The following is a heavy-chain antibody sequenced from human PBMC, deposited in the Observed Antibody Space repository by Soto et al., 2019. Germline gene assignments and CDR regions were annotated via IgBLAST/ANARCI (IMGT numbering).Heavy chain of an antibody. Sequence: LRLSCAASGFTVSSNYMSWVRQAPGKGLEWVSVIYSGGSTYYADSVKGRFTISRDNSKNTLYLQMNSLRAEDTAVYYCASRSAVAGTDYWGQGTLVTVSS. CDR3: ASRSAVAGTDY. J-gene: IGHJ4*02. CDR2: IYSGGST. D-gene: IGHD6-19*01. V-gene: IGHV3-53*01. CDR1: GFTVSSNY.